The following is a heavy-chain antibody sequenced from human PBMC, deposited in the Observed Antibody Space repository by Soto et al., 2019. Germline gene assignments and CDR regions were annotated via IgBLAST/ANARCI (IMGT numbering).Heavy chain of an antibody. CDR3: ARADIVVVPVAIGGEYYYYGTDV. D-gene: IGHD2-2*01. Sequence: GGSLRLSCAASGFTFSSYSMNWVRQAPGKGLEWVSSISSNSSYIYYADSVKGRFTISRDNAKNSLYLQMNSLRAEDTAVYYCARADIVVVPVAIGGEYYYYGTDVWGQGTTVTVSS. CDR1: GFTFSSYS. V-gene: IGHV3-21*01. J-gene: IGHJ6*02. CDR2: ISSNSSYI.